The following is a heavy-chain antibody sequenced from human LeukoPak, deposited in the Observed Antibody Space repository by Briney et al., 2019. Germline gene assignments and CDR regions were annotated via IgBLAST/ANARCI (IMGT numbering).Heavy chain of an antibody. CDR3: ARDRAYYDSSGYTTHAFDI. Sequence: GGSLTLSCTVSGFTVSSNSMSWVRQAPGKGLEWVSFIYSGGNTHYSDSVKGRFTISRDNSKNTLYLQMNSLRAEDTAVYYCARDRAYYDSSGYTTHAFDIWGQGTMVTVSS. V-gene: IGHV3-53*01. J-gene: IGHJ3*02. CDR1: GFTVSSNS. D-gene: IGHD3-22*01. CDR2: IYSGGNT.